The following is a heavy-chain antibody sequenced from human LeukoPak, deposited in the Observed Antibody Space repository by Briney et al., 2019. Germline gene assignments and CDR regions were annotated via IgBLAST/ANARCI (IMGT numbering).Heavy chain of an antibody. CDR2: ISYDGSNK. CDR1: GFTFSSYA. D-gene: IGHD3-3*01. V-gene: IGHV3-30-3*01. J-gene: IGHJ4*02. CDR3: ARSKLRFLEWPPVGYFDY. Sequence: GGSLRLSCAASGFTFSSYAMHWVRQAPGKGLEWVAVISYDGSNKYYADSVKGRFTISRDNSKNTLYLQMNSLRAEDTAVYYCARSKLRFLEWPPVGYFDYWGQGTLVTVSS.